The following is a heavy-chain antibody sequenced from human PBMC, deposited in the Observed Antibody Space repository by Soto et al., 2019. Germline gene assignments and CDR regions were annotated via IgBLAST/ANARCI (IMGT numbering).Heavy chain of an antibody. V-gene: IGHV1-69*06. D-gene: IGHD6-19*01. J-gene: IGHJ4*02. Sequence: SVKVSCKASGGTFSSYAISWVRQAPGQGLEWMGGIIPIFGTANYAQKFQGRVTITADKSTSTAYMELSSLRSEDTAVYYCARGMDSSGWYDDYWGQGTLVTVSS. CDR1: GGTFSSYA. CDR3: ARGMDSSGWYDDY. CDR2: IIPIFGTA.